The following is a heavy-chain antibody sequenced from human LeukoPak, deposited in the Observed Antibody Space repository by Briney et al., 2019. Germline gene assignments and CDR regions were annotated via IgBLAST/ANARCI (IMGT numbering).Heavy chain of an antibody. CDR3: ARDGYYDILTGLGS. D-gene: IGHD3-9*01. V-gene: IGHV4-34*01. CDR1: GGSFSGYY. CDR2: INHSGST. Sequence: SETLSLTCAVYGGSFSGYYWSWIRQPPGKGLEWLGEINHSGSTNYNPSLKSRVTISVDTSKNQFSLKLSSVTAADTAVYYCARDGYYDILTGLGSWGQGTMVTVSS. J-gene: IGHJ3*01.